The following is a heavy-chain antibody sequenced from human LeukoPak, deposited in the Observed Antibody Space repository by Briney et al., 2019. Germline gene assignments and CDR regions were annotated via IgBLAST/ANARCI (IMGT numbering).Heavy chain of an antibody. J-gene: IGHJ4*02. CDR3: ARLRGSYDILTGCSYYFNY. CDR2: IYYSGST. Sequence: GSLRLSCAASGFTFGRYSMNWVRQAPGKGLEWIGSIYYSGSTYYNPSLKSRVTISVDTSKNQFSLKLSSVTAADTAVYYCARLRGSYDILTGCSYYFNYWGQGTLVTVSS. D-gene: IGHD3-9*01. V-gene: IGHV4-39*01. CDR1: GFTFGRYSMN.